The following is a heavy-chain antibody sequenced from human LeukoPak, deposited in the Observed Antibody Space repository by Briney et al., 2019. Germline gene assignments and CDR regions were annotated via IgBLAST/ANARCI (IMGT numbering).Heavy chain of an antibody. V-gene: IGHV4-30-2*01. J-gene: IGHJ5*02. CDR3: ARVNYGSGRQFDP. CDR1: GGSISSGGYY. Sequence: SETLSLTCTVSGGSISSGGYYWSWIRQPPGKDLEWIGYIYHSGSTYYNPSLKSRVTTSVDRSKNQFSLKLSSVTAADTAVYYCARVNYGSGRQFDPWGQGTLVTVSS. CDR2: IYHSGST. D-gene: IGHD3-10*01.